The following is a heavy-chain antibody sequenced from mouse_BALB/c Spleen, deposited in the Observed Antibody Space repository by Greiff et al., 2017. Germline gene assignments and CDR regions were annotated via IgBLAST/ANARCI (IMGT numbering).Heavy chain of an antibody. D-gene: IGHD2-3*01. J-gene: IGHJ4*01. CDR3: ARRDDGYYSYYYAMDY. CDR2: INPYNGGT. Sequence: VQLQQSGPELVKPGASMKISCKASGYSFTGYTMNWVKQSHGKNLEWIGLINPYNGGTSYNQKFKGKATLTVDKSSSTAYMELLSLTSEDSAVYYCARRDDGYYSYYYAMDYWGQGTSVTVSS. CDR1: GYSFTGYT. V-gene: IGHV1-18*01.